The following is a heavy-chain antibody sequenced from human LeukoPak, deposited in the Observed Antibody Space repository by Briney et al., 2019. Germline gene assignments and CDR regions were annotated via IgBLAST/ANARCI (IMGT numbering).Heavy chain of an antibody. V-gene: IGHV4-39*01. Sequence: PSETLSLTCTVSGGSISSSSYYWGWIRQPPGKGLEWIGSIYYSGSTYYNPSLKSRVTISVDTSKNQFSLKLGSVTAADTAVYYCARGRACSSTSCYRLVRAFDIWGQGTMVTVSS. D-gene: IGHD2-2*02. CDR2: IYYSGST. J-gene: IGHJ3*02. CDR1: GGSISSSSYY. CDR3: ARGRACSSTSCYRLVRAFDI.